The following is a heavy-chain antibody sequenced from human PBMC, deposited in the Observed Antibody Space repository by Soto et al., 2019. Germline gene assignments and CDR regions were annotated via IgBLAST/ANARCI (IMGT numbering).Heavy chain of an antibody. V-gene: IGHV1-18*01. CDR1: GYTFTSYG. Sequence: ASVKVSCKASGYTFTSYGISWVRQAPGQGLEWMGWISAYNGNTNYAQKLQGRVTMTTDTSTSTAYMELRSLRSDDTAVYYCARDPYYDSSGYYLDYYYYGMDVWGQGTTVTVSS. J-gene: IGHJ6*02. D-gene: IGHD3-22*01. CDR2: ISAYNGNT. CDR3: ARDPYYDSSGYYLDYYYYGMDV.